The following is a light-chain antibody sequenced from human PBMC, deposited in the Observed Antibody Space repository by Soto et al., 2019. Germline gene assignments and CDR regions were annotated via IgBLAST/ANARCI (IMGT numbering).Light chain of an antibody. J-gene: IGLJ1*01. CDR1: SSDVGAYDS. CDR2: KGT. V-gene: IGLV2-14*02. CDR3: SHSSSIAYYV. Sequence: QSVLAQPASVSGSPGQSITISCTGTSSDVGAYDSVSWYQQHPHKAPQVIIYKGTRRPSGVSNRFSGSTSGNAASLTISGLQADDEADYFCSHSSSIAYYVFGTGTKVTVL.